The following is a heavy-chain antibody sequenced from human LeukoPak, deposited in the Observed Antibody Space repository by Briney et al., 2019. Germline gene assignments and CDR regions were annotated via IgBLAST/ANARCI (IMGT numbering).Heavy chain of an antibody. CDR1: GYTFTGYY. Sequence: ASVKVSCKASGYTFTGYYMHWARQAPGQGLEWMGWINPNSGGTNYAQKFQGWVTMTRDTSISTAYMELSRLRSDDTAVYYCARESRQPYYYGSGSYYCDYWGQGTLVTVSS. J-gene: IGHJ4*02. CDR3: ARESRQPYYYGSGSYYCDY. CDR2: INPNSGGT. D-gene: IGHD3-10*01. V-gene: IGHV1-2*04.